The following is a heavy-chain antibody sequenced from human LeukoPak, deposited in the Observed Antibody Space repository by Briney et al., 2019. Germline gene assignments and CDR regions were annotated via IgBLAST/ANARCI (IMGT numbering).Heavy chain of an antibody. CDR3: AKVSVMGGYYYDSSGPRGYFDY. Sequence: GGSLRLSCAASGFTFSSYGMHWVRQAPGKGLEWAAFIRYDGSNKYYADSVKGRFTISRDNSKNTLYLQMNSLRAEDTAVYYCAKVSVMGGYYYDSSGPRGYFDYWGQGTLVTVSS. CDR2: IRYDGSNK. V-gene: IGHV3-30*02. J-gene: IGHJ4*02. CDR1: GFTFSSYG. D-gene: IGHD3-22*01.